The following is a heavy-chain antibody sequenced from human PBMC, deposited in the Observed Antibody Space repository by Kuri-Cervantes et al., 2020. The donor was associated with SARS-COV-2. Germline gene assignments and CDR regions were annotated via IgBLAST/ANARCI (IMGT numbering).Heavy chain of an antibody. V-gene: IGHV3-20*04. CDR3: ARGVVAATPGFFQH. CDR1: GFTFSSYA. J-gene: IGHJ1*01. Sequence: LSLTCAASGFTFSSYAMSWVRQAPGKGLEWVSGINWNGGSTGYADSVKGRFTISRDNAKNSLYLQMNSLRAEDTALYYCARGVVAATPGFFQHWGQGTLVTVSS. CDR2: INWNGGST. D-gene: IGHD2-15*01.